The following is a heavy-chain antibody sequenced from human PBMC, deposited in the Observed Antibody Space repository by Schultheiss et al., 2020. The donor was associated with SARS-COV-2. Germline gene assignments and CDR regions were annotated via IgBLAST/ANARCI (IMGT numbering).Heavy chain of an antibody. V-gene: IGHV1-69*06. CDR3: ARVQSGNYLLDY. CDR2: IITIFGTE. CDR1: GGTFSSYD. D-gene: IGHD1-26*01. Sequence: SVKVSCKASGGTFSSYDISWVRQAPGQGLEWMGGIITIFGTENYAQKFQGRVTITADKSTSTAYMELSSLRSEDTAVYYCARVQSGNYLLDYWGQGTLVTVSS. J-gene: IGHJ4*02.